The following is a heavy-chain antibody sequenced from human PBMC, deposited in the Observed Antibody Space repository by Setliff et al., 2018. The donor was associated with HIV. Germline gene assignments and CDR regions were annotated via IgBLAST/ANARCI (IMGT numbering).Heavy chain of an antibody. CDR1: GGSISSGGYY. V-gene: IGHV4-31*03. J-gene: IGHJ4*02. Sequence: SETLSLTCTVSGGSISSGGYYWSWIRQLPGKGLEWIGYIYYTGSTYYNPSLKSRVTISVDTSKNQFSLKLSSVTAADTAVYYCARGNYYNMWADPFDYWGQGTLVTVSS. CDR2: IYYTGST. D-gene: IGHD3-10*01. CDR3: ARGNYYNMWADPFDY.